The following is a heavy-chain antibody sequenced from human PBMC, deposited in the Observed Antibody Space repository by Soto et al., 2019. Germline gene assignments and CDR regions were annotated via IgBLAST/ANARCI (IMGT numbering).Heavy chain of an antibody. CDR1: GYTFTSYG. V-gene: IGHV1-18*01. Sequence: ASVKVSCKASGYTFTSYGISWVRQAPGQGLEWMGWISAYNGNTNYAQKLQGRVTMTTDTSTSTAYMELRSLRSDDTAVYYCARGHCSGGSCYYYYFDYWGQGTLVTVSS. J-gene: IGHJ4*02. CDR3: ARGHCSGGSCYYYYFDY. D-gene: IGHD2-15*01. CDR2: ISAYNGNT.